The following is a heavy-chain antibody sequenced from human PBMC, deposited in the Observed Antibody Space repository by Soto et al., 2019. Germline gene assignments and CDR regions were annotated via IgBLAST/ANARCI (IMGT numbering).Heavy chain of an antibody. J-gene: IGHJ4*02. V-gene: IGHV4-30-4*01. CDR1: GGSIRSGDYY. Sequence: QVQLQESGPGLVKPSQTLSLTCTVSGGSIRSGDYYWSWIRQPPGKGLEWIGYIYYSGSTYYNPSLKSRVTISVDTSKNQFSLKLRSVTAADTAVYYCARERVVRGVIIPDYWGQGTLVTVSS. CDR3: ARERVVRGVIIPDY. D-gene: IGHD3-10*01. CDR2: IYYSGST.